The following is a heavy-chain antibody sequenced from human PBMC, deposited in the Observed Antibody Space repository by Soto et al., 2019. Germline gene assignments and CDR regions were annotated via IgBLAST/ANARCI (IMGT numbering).Heavy chain of an antibody. V-gene: IGHV4-59*08. J-gene: IGHJ4*02. Sequence: TSETLSLTCTVSGGSISSYYWSWIRQPPGKGLEWIGYIYYSGSTYYNPSLKSRVTISVDTSKNHFSLKLTSVTAADTAVYYCARPGGSGWFYFDSWGQGSQVTSPQ. CDR1: GGSISSYY. CDR3: ARPGGSGWFYFDS. D-gene: IGHD6-13*01. CDR2: IYYSGST.